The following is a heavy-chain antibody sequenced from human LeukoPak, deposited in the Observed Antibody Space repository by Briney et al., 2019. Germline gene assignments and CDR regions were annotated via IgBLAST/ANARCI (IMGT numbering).Heavy chain of an antibody. J-gene: IGHJ6*02. V-gene: IGHV4-34*01. Sequence: SETLSLTCAVYGGSFSGYYWSWIRQPPGKGLEWIGEINHSGSTNYNPSLKSRVTISVDTSKNQFSLKLSSVTAADTAVYYCARSLHYDILTGLSYYYGMDVWGQGTTVTVSS. CDR3: ARSLHYDILTGLSYYYGMDV. CDR2: INHSGST. CDR1: GGSFSGYY. D-gene: IGHD3-9*01.